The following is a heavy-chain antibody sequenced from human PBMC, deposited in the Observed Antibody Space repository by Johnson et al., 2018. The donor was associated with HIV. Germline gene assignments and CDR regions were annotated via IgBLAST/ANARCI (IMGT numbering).Heavy chain of an antibody. D-gene: IGHD1-26*01. CDR2: ISYDGSNK. Sequence: QVQLVESGGGVVQPGRSLRLSCAASGFTFSSYAMHWVRQAPGKGLEWVAVISYDGSNKYYADSVKGRLTISRDNSKNTLYLQMSSLRAEDTALYYCAKATEGEGLWAFDIWGQGTMVTVSS. J-gene: IGHJ3*02. V-gene: IGHV3-30-3*01. CDR1: GFTFSSYA. CDR3: AKATEGEGLWAFDI.